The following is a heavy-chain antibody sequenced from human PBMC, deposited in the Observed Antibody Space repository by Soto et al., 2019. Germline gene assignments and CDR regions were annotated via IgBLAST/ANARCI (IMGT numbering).Heavy chain of an antibody. CDR1: GFSFTAAW. D-gene: IGHD3-10*01. Sequence: QLVESGGGLVTPGKSVRLSCVGSGFSFTAAWMNWVRRAPGTGLEWAGRIKRKGSGETTDYSASVKGRFTISRDDSKNTLYLQIKSLKTEDTAVYYCSKQRGPSGSFDYGLEVWGQGSTVTVTS. CDR2: IKRKGSGETT. V-gene: IGHV3-15*07. J-gene: IGHJ6*01. CDR3: SKQRGPSGSFDYGLEV.